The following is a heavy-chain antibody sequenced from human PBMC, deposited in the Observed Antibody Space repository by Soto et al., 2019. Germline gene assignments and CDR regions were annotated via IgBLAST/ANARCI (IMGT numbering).Heavy chain of an antibody. CDR3: AYFTALNYYYGMDV. Sequence: EVQLLESGGGLVQPVGSLRLSCAASGFTFTNYAMSWVRQAPGKGLEWVSSISGSGSSTYYADSVKGRFTISRDNYENTLFLQMNSLRAEDTAVYYCAYFTALNYYYGMDVWGQGTTVTVSS. CDR2: ISGSGSST. J-gene: IGHJ6*02. CDR1: GFTFTNYA. D-gene: IGHD1-26*01. V-gene: IGHV3-23*01.